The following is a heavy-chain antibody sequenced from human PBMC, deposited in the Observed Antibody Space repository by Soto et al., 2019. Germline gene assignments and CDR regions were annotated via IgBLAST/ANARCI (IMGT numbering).Heavy chain of an antibody. CDR3: ARDTYGDYVSYYYGMDV. D-gene: IGHD4-17*01. CDR2: IYYSGST. CDR1: GGSISSGGYY. J-gene: IGHJ6*02. Sequence: QVQLQESGPGLVKPSQTLSLTCTVSGGSISSGGYYWSWIRQHPGKGLEWIGYIYYSGSTYYNPXLKSRVSISVXXSXNXXALKLSSVTAADTAVYYCARDTYGDYVSYYYGMDVWGQGTTVTVSS. V-gene: IGHV4-31*03.